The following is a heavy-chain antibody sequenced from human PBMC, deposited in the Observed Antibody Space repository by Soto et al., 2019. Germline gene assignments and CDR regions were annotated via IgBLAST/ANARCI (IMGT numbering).Heavy chain of an antibody. CDR1: GFTFSSYW. CDR2: IKQDGSEK. J-gene: IGHJ3*02. CDR3: ASALIVVVPAALLDAFDI. Sequence: EVQLVESGGGLVQPGGSLRLSCAASGFTFSSYWMSWVRQAPGKGLEWVANIKQDGSEKYYVDSVKGRFTISRDNAKNSLYLQMNSLRAEDTAVYYCASALIVVVPAALLDAFDIWGQGTMVTVSS. V-gene: IGHV3-7*01. D-gene: IGHD2-2*02.